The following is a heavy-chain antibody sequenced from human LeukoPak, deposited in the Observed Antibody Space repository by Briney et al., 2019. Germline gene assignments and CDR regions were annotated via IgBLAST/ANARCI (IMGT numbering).Heavy chain of an antibody. D-gene: IGHD3-3*01. CDR1: GFTLSSYW. CDR3: AKTYGHFFESLDY. V-gene: IGHV3-7*03. CDR2: IKQDGSEK. J-gene: IGHJ4*02. Sequence: GGSLRLSCAASGFTLSSYWMHWVRQAPGKGLEWVANIKQDGSEKYYVDSVKGRFSISRDNARNSLHLQMNSLRAEDTAVYYCAKTYGHFFESLDYWGQGALVTVSS.